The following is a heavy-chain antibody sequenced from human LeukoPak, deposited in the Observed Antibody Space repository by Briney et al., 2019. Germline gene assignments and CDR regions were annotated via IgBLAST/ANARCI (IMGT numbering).Heavy chain of an antibody. J-gene: IGHJ4*02. CDR2: IYHSGST. CDR3: ARGLAEYSSSWY. D-gene: IGHD6-13*01. V-gene: IGHV4-4*02. Sequence: PSETLSLTCAVSGGSGGSISSSNYWSWVRQPPGKGLEWIGEIYHSGSTNYNPSLKSRVTISVDKSKNQFSLKLNSVTAADTAVYYCARGLAEYSSSWYWGQGTLVTVSS. CDR1: GGSGGSISSSNY.